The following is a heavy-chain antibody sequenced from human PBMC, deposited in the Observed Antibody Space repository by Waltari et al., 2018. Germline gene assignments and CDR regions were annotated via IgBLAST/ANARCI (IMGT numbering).Heavy chain of an antibody. J-gene: IGHJ5*02. Sequence: QVQLQESGPRLVKPSETLSLTCSVSGFPLGSEYSWAWVRQSPGEGLVWIGSTYHSGSADYNPSLKGRVTISVDTSKNQFSLKLTSVTVADSGVYYCARLSPYTSSGDFFDPWGQGALVTVSS. CDR3: ARLSPYTSSGDFFDP. V-gene: IGHV4-38-2*01. CDR1: GFPLGSEYS. D-gene: IGHD2-21*02. CDR2: TYHSGSA.